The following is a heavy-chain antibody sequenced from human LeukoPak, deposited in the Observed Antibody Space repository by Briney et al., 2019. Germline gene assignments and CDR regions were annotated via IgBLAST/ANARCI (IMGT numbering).Heavy chain of an antibody. V-gene: IGHV4-30-4*08. D-gene: IGHD3-22*01. CDR1: GGSISSGDYY. J-gene: IGHJ4*02. CDR3: ARLDYDDSSGYYYARSGIDY. Sequence: SETLSLSCTVSGGSISSGDYYWTWIRQLPGEGLEWFGYIYDSGTTYYNPPLRSRVTMSSDTSKNQFSLKLSSVTAADTAVYYCARLDYDDSSGYYYARSGIDYWGQGTLVTVSS. CDR2: IYDSGTT.